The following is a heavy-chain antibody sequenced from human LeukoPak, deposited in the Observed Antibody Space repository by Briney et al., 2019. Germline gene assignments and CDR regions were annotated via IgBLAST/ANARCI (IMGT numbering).Heavy chain of an antibody. CDR3: ARDWALAAAGYYFDY. J-gene: IGHJ4*02. CDR2: INPSGGST. D-gene: IGHD6-13*01. Sequence: ASVKVSCKASGYTFTSYYMHWVRQAPGQGLEWMGIINPSGGSTSYAQKFQGRVTMTRDTSTSTVYMELSSLRSEDTAVYYCARDWALAAAGYYFDYWGQGTLVTVSS. CDR1: GYTFTSYY. V-gene: IGHV1-46*01.